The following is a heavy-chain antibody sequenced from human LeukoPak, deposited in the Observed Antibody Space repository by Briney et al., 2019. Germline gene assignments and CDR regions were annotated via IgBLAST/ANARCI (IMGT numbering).Heavy chain of an antibody. CDR2: IYYSGST. V-gene: IGHV4-61*05. Sequence: SETLSLTCTVSGGSISSSSYCWGWIRQPPGKGLEWIGYIYYSGSTNYNPSLKSRVTISVDTSKNQFSLKLSSVTAADTAVYYCARVPPRLVGAAGTPGAFDIWGQGTMVTVSS. J-gene: IGHJ3*02. CDR1: GGSISSSSYC. D-gene: IGHD6-13*01. CDR3: ARVPPRLVGAAGTPGAFDI.